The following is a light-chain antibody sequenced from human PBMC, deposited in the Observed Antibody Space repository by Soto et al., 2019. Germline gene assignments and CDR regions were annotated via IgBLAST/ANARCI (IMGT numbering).Light chain of an antibody. CDR1: QFINNY. V-gene: IGKV1-39*01. CDR2: LAS. CDR3: QQSYSDWT. Sequence: DVQLTQSPSSVAASVGDRVTITCQSSQFINNYLNWYQQKPGKAPKPLIYLASTLHNGVPSRFSGSGSGTEFTLTISSLQPEDVATYYCQQSYSDWTFGQGTKVEIK. J-gene: IGKJ1*01.